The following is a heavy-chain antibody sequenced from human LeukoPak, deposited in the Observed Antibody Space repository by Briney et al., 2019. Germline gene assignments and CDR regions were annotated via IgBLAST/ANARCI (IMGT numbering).Heavy chain of an antibody. Sequence: GESLKISCKGSRYGFTSYWIGWVRQMPGKGLEWMGIIYPGDSDTRYSPSFQGQVTISADKSISTAYLQWNSLKASDTAMYYCARFVGACSGSSCYSDYWGQGTLVTVSS. CDR2: IYPGDSDT. CDR3: ARFVGACSGSSCYSDY. CDR1: RYGFTSYW. D-gene: IGHD2-15*01. J-gene: IGHJ4*02. V-gene: IGHV5-51*01.